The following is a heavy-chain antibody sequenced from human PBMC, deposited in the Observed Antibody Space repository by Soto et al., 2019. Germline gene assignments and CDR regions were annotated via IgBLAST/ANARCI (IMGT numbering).Heavy chain of an antibody. V-gene: IGHV4-30-2*01. J-gene: IGHJ6*02. CDR1: GVSISSGGYS. D-gene: IGHD4-17*01. Sequence: PSETLSLTCAVSGVSISSGGYSWSWIRQPPGKGLEWIGYIYHSGYTYCNPSLKSRVTISVDRSKNQFSLKLSSVTAADTAVYYCARAHYGDYGYGMDVWGQGTTVTVSS. CDR3: ARAHYGDYGYGMDV. CDR2: IYHSGYT.